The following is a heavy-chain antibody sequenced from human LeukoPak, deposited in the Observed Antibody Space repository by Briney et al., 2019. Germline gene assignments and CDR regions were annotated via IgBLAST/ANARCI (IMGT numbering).Heavy chain of an antibody. CDR1: GGSFSGYY. Sequence: PSETLSLTCAVYGGSFSGYYWSWIRQPPGKGLEWIGEINHSGSTNYNPSLKSRVTISVDTSKNQFSLKLSSVTAADTAVYYCARGGYYDSSGQGASDAFDIWGQGTMVTVSS. D-gene: IGHD3-22*01. J-gene: IGHJ3*02. CDR3: ARGGYYDSSGQGASDAFDI. CDR2: INHSGST. V-gene: IGHV4-34*01.